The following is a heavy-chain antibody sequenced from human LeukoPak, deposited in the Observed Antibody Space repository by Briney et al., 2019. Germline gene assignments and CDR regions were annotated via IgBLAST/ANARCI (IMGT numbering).Heavy chain of an antibody. D-gene: IGHD3-10*01. V-gene: IGHV3-30*02. Sequence: PGGSLRLSCAASGFTFSSYGMHWVRQAPGKGLEWVAFIRYDGSNKYYADSVKGRFTISRDNSKNTLYLQMNSLRAEDTAVYYCAREAITMVRGAAFDIWGQGTMVTVSS. J-gene: IGHJ3*02. CDR1: GFTFSSYG. CDR3: AREAITMVRGAAFDI. CDR2: IRYDGSNK.